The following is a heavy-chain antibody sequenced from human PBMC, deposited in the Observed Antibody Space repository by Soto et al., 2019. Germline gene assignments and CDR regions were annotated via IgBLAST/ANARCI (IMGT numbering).Heavy chain of an antibody. CDR3: AREFRGITIFGVVSSYYMDV. Sequence: ASVKVSCKASGGTFSSYAISWVRQAPGQGLEWMGWISAYNGNTNYAQKLQGRVTMTTDTSTSTAYMELRSLRSDDTAVYYCAREFRGITIFGVVSSYYMDVWGKGTTVTVSS. V-gene: IGHV1-18*01. CDR1: GGTFSSYA. J-gene: IGHJ6*03. D-gene: IGHD3-3*01. CDR2: ISAYNGNT.